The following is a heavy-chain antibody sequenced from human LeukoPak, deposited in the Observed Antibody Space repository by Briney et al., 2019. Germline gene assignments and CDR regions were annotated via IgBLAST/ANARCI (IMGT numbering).Heavy chain of an antibody. J-gene: IGHJ4*02. V-gene: IGHV1-69*13. CDR1: GGTFSSYA. D-gene: IGHD3-22*01. CDR2: IIPIFGTA. CDR3: ARAGSWNADSSGYYYAYFDY. Sequence: ASVKVSCKASGGTFSSYAISWVRQAPGQGLEWMGGIIPIFGTANYAQKFQGRVTITADESTSTAYMELSSLRSEDTAVYYCARAGSWNADSSGYYYAYFDYWGQGTLVTVSS.